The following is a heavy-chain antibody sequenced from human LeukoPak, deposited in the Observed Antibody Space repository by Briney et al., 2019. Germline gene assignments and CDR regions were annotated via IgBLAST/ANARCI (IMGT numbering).Heavy chain of an antibody. V-gene: IGHV4-34*01. CDR1: GGSFSGYY. CDR3: ARARTTVTTFDY. Sequence: SETLSLTCAVYGGSFSGYYWSWIRQPPGKGLEWIGEINHSGSTNYNPSLKSRVTISVDTSKNQFSLKLSSVTAADTAVYYCARARTTVTTFDYWGQGTLVTVSS. J-gene: IGHJ4*02. CDR2: INHSGST. D-gene: IGHD4-11*01.